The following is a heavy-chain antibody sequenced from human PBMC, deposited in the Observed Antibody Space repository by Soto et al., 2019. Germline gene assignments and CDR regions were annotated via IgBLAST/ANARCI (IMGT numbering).Heavy chain of an antibody. J-gene: IGHJ4*02. Sequence: QVQLVQSGAEVKKPGSSVKVSCKASRGTFSSYAISWVRQAPGQGLEWMGGIIPIFGTANYAQKFQGRVTITADESTHTSYVELSSLRSEDTGVYYCARDRGSYYVFDYWGQGTLVTVSS. V-gene: IGHV1-69*01. CDR3: ARDRGSYYVFDY. CDR2: IIPIFGTA. D-gene: IGHD1-26*01. CDR1: RGTFSSYA.